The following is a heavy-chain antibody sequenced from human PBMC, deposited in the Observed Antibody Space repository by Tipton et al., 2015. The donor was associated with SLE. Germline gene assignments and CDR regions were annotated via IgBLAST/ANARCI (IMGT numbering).Heavy chain of an antibody. D-gene: IGHD6-19*01. CDR3: VGGGGWLPQY. CDR2: IKQDGSQT. CDR1: GFTFSRAW. Sequence: SGFTFSRAWMSWVRQAPGKGLEWVAIIKQDGSQTLYVDSLRGRFSISRDNTKNSLYLEMNSLRAEDTAVYCCVGGGGWLPQYWGQGTLVTVSS. J-gene: IGHJ4*02. V-gene: IGHV3-7*01.